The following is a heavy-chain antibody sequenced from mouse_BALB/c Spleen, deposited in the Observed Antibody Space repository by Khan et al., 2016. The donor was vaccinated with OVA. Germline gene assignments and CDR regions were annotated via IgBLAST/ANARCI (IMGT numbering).Heavy chain of an antibody. CDR3: ARRNYFGYTFAY. CDR1: GYTFTDFY. CDR2: ISPGSGDT. D-gene: IGHD1-2*01. V-gene: IGHV1-77*01. J-gene: IGHJ3*01. Sequence: QVQLQQSGAELARPGASVKLSCKASGYTFTDFYINWVKQRTGQGLEWIGEISPGSGDTYYNEKFKGKATLTADKSSRTVYMQLSSLTTEASAVYFCARRNYFGYTFAYWGQGTLVTVSA.